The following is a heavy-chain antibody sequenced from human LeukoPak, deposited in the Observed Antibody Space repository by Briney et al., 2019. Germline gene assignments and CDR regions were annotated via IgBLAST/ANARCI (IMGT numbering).Heavy chain of an antibody. CDR1: GYTLTDFS. V-gene: IGHV1-24*01. D-gene: IGHD3-22*01. J-gene: IGHJ4*02. Sequence: ASLKVSCNISGYTLTDFSMHWVRQAPGKGLEWMGGFNREDDEAIYAPHFQGRVTVTEDTSTDTAYMELSSLRSEDTAVYYCATLDSYYDNSGRPLVPDWGQGTLVTVPS. CDR3: ATLDSYYDNSGRPLVPD. CDR2: FNREDDEA.